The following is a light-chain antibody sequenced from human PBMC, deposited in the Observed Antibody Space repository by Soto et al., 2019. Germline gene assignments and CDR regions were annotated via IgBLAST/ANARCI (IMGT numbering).Light chain of an antibody. CDR3: QQFYATPPYT. Sequence: DIVMTQSPDSLAVSLGERATINCKSSQRVLHKSKNYLAWYQQKPGQPPKLLIYWASTRESGVPDRFSGSGSATDFILTISSLQAEDVAVYYCQQFYATPPYTFGQGTKLEIK. V-gene: IGKV4-1*01. CDR1: QRVLHKSKNY. CDR2: WAS. J-gene: IGKJ2*01.